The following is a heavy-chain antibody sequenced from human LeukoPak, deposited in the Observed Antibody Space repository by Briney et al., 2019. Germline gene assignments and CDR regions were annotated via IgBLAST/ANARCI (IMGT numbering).Heavy chain of an antibody. V-gene: IGHV5-51*01. CDR1: GSIFTSYW. CDR2: IYPGDSDN. Sequence: RGASLQISCNGSGSIFTSYWIGWGRQLPGKGLEWMGIIYPGDSDNRYSPTFRGQITISAAKSISTAYLQWCSLKASDTAMYDCARLRGILTGYFDYWGQGTLVTVSS. J-gene: IGHJ4*02. D-gene: IGHD3-9*01. CDR3: ARLRGILTGYFDY.